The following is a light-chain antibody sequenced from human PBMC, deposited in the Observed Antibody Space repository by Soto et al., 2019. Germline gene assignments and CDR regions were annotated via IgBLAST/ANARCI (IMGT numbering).Light chain of an antibody. CDR1: SSDVGGYNY. J-gene: IGLJ1*01. Sequence: QSVLTQPRSVSGSPGQSVTISCTGTSSDVGGYNYVSWYQQYPGKAPKLMIYDVTTRPSGVPDRFSGSKSGNTASLTISGLQAEDEADYYCSSFTGFSTVFGSGTKVTVL. CDR3: SSFTGFSTV. V-gene: IGLV2-11*01. CDR2: DVT.